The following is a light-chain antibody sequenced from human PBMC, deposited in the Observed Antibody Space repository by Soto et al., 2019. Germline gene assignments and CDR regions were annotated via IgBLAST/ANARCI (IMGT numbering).Light chain of an antibody. J-gene: IGLJ1*01. CDR2: DVS. CDR3: NSYTSSSTYV. CDR1: SSGVGGYNY. V-gene: IGLV2-14*01. Sequence: QSAVPRPAWVYGAAGESSHITNTETSSGVGGYNYVSWYQQHPGKAPTLMIYDVSNRPSGVSNRFSGSKSGNTASLTISGLQAEDEADYYCNSYTSSSTYVFGTGTKVTV.